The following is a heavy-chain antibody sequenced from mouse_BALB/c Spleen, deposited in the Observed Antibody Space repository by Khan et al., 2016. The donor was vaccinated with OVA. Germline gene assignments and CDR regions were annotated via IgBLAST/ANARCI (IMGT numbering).Heavy chain of an antibody. Sequence: QIQLVQSGPELKKPGETVKISCKASGYTFTNYGMNWVKQAPGKGLKWMGWINTYTGEPTYADDFKGRFAFSLETSASTAYLQINNLKNEDTATYFCESGGYAGTMDYWGQGTSVTVSS. CDR1: GYTFTNYG. V-gene: IGHV9-3-1*01. J-gene: IGHJ4*01. D-gene: IGHD2-14*01. CDR2: INTYTGEP. CDR3: ESGGYAGTMDY.